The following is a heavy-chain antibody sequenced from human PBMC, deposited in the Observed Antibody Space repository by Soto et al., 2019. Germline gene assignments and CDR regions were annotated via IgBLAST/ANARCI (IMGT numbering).Heavy chain of an antibody. J-gene: IGHJ6*03. V-gene: IGHV4-4*02. CDR3: ASSKSGSSYYYYYMDV. Sequence: PSETLSLTFAVSSGSISSSNWWSWVRQPPGKGLEWIGEIYHSGSTNYNPSLKSRVTISVDKSKNQFSLKLSSVTAADTAVYYCASSKSGSSYYYYYMDVWGKGTTVS. D-gene: IGHD6-13*01. CDR2: IYHSGST. CDR1: SGSISSSNW.